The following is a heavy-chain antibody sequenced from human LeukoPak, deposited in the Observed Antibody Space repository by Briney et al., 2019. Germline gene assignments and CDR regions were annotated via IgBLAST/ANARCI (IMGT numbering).Heavy chain of an antibody. CDR1: GFTFSSYA. J-gene: IGHJ4*02. D-gene: IGHD2-2*01. CDR2: IGAGGGTT. CDR3: ARAVGYEGNMYYFDY. Sequence: GGSLRLSCAASGFTFSSYAMSWVRQAPGKGLEWVSAIGAGGGTTYYADSVKGRFTISRHNSKNTLYLQMNSLRAEDTAVYYCARAVGYEGNMYYFDYWGQGTLVTVSS. V-gene: IGHV3-23*01.